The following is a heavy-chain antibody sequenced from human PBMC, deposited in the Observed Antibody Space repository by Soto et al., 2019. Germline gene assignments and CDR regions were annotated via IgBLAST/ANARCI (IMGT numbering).Heavy chain of an antibody. CDR1: GGTFSSYA. D-gene: IGHD3-22*01. J-gene: IGHJ4*02. CDR2: IIPIFGTA. Sequence: SVKVSCKASGGTFSSYAISWVRQAPGQGLEWMGGIIPIFGTANYAQKFQGRVTITADESTSTAYMELSSLRSEDTAVYYCARLYYYDSSGYPYFDYWGQGTLVTVSS. CDR3: ARLYYYDSSGYPYFDY. V-gene: IGHV1-69*13.